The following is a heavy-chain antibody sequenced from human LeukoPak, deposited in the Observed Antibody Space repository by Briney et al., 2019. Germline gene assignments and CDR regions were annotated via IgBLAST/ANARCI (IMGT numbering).Heavy chain of an antibody. CDR2: INHSGST. V-gene: IGHV4-34*01. CDR1: GGSFSGYY. J-gene: IGHJ3*02. CDR3: ARGRYAFDI. Sequence: SETLSHTCAVYGGSFSGYYWSWIRQPPGKGLEWIGEINHSGSTNYNPSLKSRVTISVDTSKNQFSLKLGSVTAADTAVYYCARGRYAFDIWGQGTMVTVSS.